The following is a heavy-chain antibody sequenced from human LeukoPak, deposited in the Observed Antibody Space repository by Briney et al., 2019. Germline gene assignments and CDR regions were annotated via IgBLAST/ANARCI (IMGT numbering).Heavy chain of an antibody. CDR3: ARLSGASWSNFDY. CDR2: IHPGDSDT. D-gene: IGHD3-10*01. Sequence: GESLKISCKGSGYRFPIYWISWVRQMPGKGLEWMGIIHPGDSDTRYSPSFQGQVTISADKSIYTAHLQWSSLKASDTAMYYCARLSGASWSNFDYWGQGTLVTVSS. J-gene: IGHJ4*02. CDR1: GYRFPIYW. V-gene: IGHV5-51*01.